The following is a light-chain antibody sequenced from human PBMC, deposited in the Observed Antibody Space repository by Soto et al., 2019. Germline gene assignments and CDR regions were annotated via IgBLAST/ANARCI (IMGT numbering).Light chain of an antibody. Sequence: IVLTQSPGTLSLSPGASATLSCRTSQSVSSRYLAWYQQKPGQAPRLLIYDASNRATGIPARFSGSGSGTDFTLTITSLQPEDIATYFCQKYDTAPLTFGGGTKVDIK. CDR1: QSVSSRY. CDR3: QKYDTAPLT. V-gene: IGKV3-20*01. J-gene: IGKJ4*01. CDR2: DAS.